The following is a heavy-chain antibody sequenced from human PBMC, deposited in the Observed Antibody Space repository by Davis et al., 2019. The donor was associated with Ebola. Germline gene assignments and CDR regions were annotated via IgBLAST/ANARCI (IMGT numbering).Heavy chain of an antibody. J-gene: IGHJ4*02. V-gene: IGHV4-39*01. CDR1: GGSISSSSYY. D-gene: IGHD6-13*01. CDR3: ARHGHGATKETAAGGDYFDY. Sequence: SETLSLTCTVSGGSISSSSYYWGWIRQPPGKGLEWIGSIYYSGSTYYNPSLKSRVTISVDTSKNQFSLKLRSVTAADTAVYYCARHGHGATKETAAGGDYFDYWGQGTLVTVSS. CDR2: IYYSGST.